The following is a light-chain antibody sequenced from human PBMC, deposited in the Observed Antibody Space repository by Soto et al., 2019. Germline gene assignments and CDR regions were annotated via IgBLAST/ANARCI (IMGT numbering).Light chain of an antibody. CDR2: GNS. CDR1: SSNIGAGFD. Sequence: QSVLTQPPSVSGAPGQRVTISCTGSSSNIGAGFDVHWYQQLPGTAPKLLIYGNSNRPSGVPDRFSGSKSGTLASLAITELQAEDEADYYCQSSDSSLSGPRVFGGGTKLTVL. CDR3: QSSDSSLSGPRV. V-gene: IGLV1-40*01. J-gene: IGLJ2*01.